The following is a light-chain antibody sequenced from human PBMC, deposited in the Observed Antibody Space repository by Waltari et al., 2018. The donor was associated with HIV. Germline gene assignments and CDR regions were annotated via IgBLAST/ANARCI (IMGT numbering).Light chain of an antibody. V-gene: IGLV1-40*01. CDR1: RPNLGAVCH. Sequence: SVPTPPPSVSGAPGQRDTISATGSRPNLGAVCHAHWYQRLPGTAPKLLIYHNNVRPSGVPDRFSGSTTATSASLAITGLQAVDDADYYCCPDCNTFPNQCLFGGGTKLTVL. CDR3: CPDCNTFPNQCL. CDR2: HNN. J-gene: IGLJ2*01.